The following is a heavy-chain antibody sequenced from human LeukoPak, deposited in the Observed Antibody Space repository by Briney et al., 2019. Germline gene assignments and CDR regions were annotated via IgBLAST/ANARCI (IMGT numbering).Heavy chain of an antibody. V-gene: IGHV4-34*01. Sequence: SETLSLTCAVYGGSFSGYYWSWIRQPPGKGLEWIGEINHSGSTNYNPSLKSRVTISVDTSKNQFSLKLSSVTAADTAVYYCARGRYYYDSSGLFFDYWGQGALVTVSS. CDR3: ARGRYYYDSSGLFFDY. CDR2: INHSGST. D-gene: IGHD3-22*01. CDR1: GGSFSGYY. J-gene: IGHJ4*02.